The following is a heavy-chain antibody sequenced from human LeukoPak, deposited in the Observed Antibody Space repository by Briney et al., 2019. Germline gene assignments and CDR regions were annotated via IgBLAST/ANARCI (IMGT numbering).Heavy chain of an antibody. V-gene: IGHV4-59*12. D-gene: IGHD2-15*01. CDR2: IYYSGST. Sequence: SETLSLTCTVSGGSISSYYWSWIRQPPGKGLEWIGSIYYSGSTYYNPSLKSRVTISVDTSKNQFSLKLSSVTAADTAVYYCARAYCSGGSCYYYYYYMDVWGKGTTVTVSS. J-gene: IGHJ6*03. CDR3: ARAYCSGGSCYYYYYYMDV. CDR1: GGSISSYY.